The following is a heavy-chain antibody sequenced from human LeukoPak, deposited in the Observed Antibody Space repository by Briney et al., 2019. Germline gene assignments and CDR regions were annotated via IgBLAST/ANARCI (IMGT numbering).Heavy chain of an antibody. D-gene: IGHD5-18*01. CDR2: MNGDGSST. Sequence: GGSLRLSCAASGFAFSSHWMHWVRQAPGKGLVWVSRMNGDGSSTAYADSVKGRFTIYRDNAKNTLFLQMNSLRAEDTAVYYCTSDTVDTAVGIDYWGQGTLVTVSS. CDR3: TSDTVDTAVGIDY. J-gene: IGHJ4*02. V-gene: IGHV3-74*01. CDR1: GFAFSSHW.